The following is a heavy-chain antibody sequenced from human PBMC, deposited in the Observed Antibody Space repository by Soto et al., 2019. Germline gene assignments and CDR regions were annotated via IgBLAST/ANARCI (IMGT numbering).Heavy chain of an antibody. CDR2: INPSDGST. Sequence: ASVKVSCKASGYTFTSYYMHWVRQAPGQGLEWMGIINPSDGSTSYAQKFQGRVTMTRDTSTSTVYMELSSLRSEDTAVYYCARDEQLARRYYYYYGMDVWGQGTTVTVSS. V-gene: IGHV1-46*01. J-gene: IGHJ6*02. CDR1: GYTFTSYY. CDR3: ARDEQLARRYYYYYGMDV. D-gene: IGHD6-6*01.